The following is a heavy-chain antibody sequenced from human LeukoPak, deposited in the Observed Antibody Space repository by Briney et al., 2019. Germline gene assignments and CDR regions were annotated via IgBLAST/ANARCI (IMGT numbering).Heavy chain of an antibody. CDR1: GFTFSSYA. CDR3: AKDLGYYDSSGSGPDAFDI. Sequence: PGGSLRLSXAASGFTFSSYAMSWVRQAPGKGLEWVSAISGSGGSTYYADSVKGRFTISRDNSKNTLYLQMNSLRAEDTAVYYCAKDLGYYDSSGSGPDAFDIWGQGTMVTVSS. J-gene: IGHJ3*02. V-gene: IGHV3-23*01. CDR2: ISGSGGST. D-gene: IGHD3-22*01.